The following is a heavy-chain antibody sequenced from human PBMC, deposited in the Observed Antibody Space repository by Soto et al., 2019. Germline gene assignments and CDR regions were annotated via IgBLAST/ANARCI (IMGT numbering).Heavy chain of an antibody. D-gene: IGHD6-6*01. CDR2: INAGNGNT. CDR1: GYTFTSYA. V-gene: IGHV1-3*01. CDR3: ATDRRAARRLYYSYYMDV. Sequence: QVQLVQSGAEVKKPGASVKVSCKASGYTFTSYAMHWVRQAPGQRLEWMGWINAGNGNTKYSQKFQGRVTITRDTSASTAYMELSSLRSEDTAVYYCATDRRAARRLYYSYYMDVWGKGTTVTVSS. J-gene: IGHJ6*03.